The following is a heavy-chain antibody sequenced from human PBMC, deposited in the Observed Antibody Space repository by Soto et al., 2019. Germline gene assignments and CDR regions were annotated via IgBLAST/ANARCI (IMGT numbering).Heavy chain of an antibody. Sequence: PGGSLRLSCAASGFTFSSYGMHWVRQAPGKGLEWVAVISYDGSNKYYADSVKGRFTISRDNSKNTLYLQMNSLRAEDTAVYYCTTEGVDTMIVVVSGRFDYWGQGTLVTVSS. J-gene: IGHJ4*02. D-gene: IGHD3-22*01. V-gene: IGHV3-30*03. CDR1: GFTFSSYG. CDR3: TTEGVDTMIVVVSGRFDY. CDR2: ISYDGSNK.